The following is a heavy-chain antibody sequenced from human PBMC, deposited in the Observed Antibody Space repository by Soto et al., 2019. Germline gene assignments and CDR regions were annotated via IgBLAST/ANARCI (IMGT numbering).Heavy chain of an antibody. CDR1: GGSISSSSYY. CDR2: IYYSGST. Sequence: SETLSLTCTVSGGSISSSSYYWGWIRQPPGKGLEWIGSIYYSGSTYYNPSLKSRVTISVDTSKNQFSLKLSSVTAADTAVYYCARRYGDYDYWGQGTLVTVSS. D-gene: IGHD4-17*01. V-gene: IGHV4-39*01. J-gene: IGHJ4*02. CDR3: ARRYGDYDY.